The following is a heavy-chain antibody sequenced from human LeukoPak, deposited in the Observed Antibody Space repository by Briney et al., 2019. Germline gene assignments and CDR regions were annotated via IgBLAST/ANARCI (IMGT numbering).Heavy chain of an antibody. CDR2: IGGRGGST. V-gene: IGHV3-23*01. CDR1: GFRFSDFT. J-gene: IGHJ5*02. D-gene: IGHD3-10*01. Sequence: PGGSLRLSCAASGFRFSDFTMTWVRQAPGNGPEWVSAIGGRGGSTYYADSVGGRFTISRDNSKDMVYLQMNSLKVEDTATYYCGKAGGAWGQGTKVTVSS. CDR3: GKAGGA.